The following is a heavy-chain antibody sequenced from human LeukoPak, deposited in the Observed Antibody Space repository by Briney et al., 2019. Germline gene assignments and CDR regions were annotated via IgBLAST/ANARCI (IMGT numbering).Heavy chain of an antibody. CDR1: GFTFRSYD. D-gene: IGHD3-22*01. CDR3: AREDSSGAFDI. CDR2: VWYDESNK. V-gene: IGHV3-33*01. Sequence: GGSLRLSCAASGFTFRSYDMHWIRQSPGKGLEWVAVVWYDESNKYYVDSVKGRFTISRDNSKNTLYLQMNSLRVEDTALYYCAREDSSGAFDIWGQGTMVTVSS. J-gene: IGHJ3*02.